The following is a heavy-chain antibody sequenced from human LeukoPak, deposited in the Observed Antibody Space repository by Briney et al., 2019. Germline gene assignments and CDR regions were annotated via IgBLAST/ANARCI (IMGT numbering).Heavy chain of an antibody. CDR3: PREPAAVSYIDY. V-gene: IGHV3-7*01. CDR1: GFTFSSYW. J-gene: IGHJ4*02. CDR2: IHQDGSEK. Sequence: GGSLRLSCAASGFTFSSYWMSWVRQAPGKGLEWVANIHQDGSEKYYVDSVKGRFTISRDNAKNSLYLQMNSLRAEDTAVYYCPREPAAVSYIDYWGQGTLVTVSS. D-gene: IGHD6-13*01.